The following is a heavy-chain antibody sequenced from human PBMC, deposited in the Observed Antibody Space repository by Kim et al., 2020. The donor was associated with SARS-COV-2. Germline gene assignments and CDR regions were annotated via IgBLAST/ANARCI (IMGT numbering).Heavy chain of an antibody. CDR1: GFTVSSSF. Sequence: GGSLRLSCAVSGFTVSSSFMTWVRQAPGKGLEWVSIIYSDGNRYYTDSVQDRFTIYRDNSKNTLDLQMNSLRAEDTAVYYCARVGITMPGNDYWGQGTLVTVSS. J-gene: IGHJ4*02. V-gene: IGHV3-66*01. D-gene: IGHD6-19*01. CDR3: ARVGITMPGNDY. CDR2: IYSDGNR.